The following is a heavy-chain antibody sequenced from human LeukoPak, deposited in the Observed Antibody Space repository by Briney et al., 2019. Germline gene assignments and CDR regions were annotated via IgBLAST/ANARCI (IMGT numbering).Heavy chain of an antibody. Sequence: GGPLRLSCAASGVTFSSHWMRCARQAPGKGLEWVANIKEDGSEKYYVDSVEGRFTISRDNAKNSLYLQMNSLRAEDTAVYYCASQFWWAAVAGTALDYWGQGALVTVSS. CDR3: ASQFWWAAVAGTALDY. CDR2: IKEDGSEK. V-gene: IGHV3-7*05. J-gene: IGHJ4*02. CDR1: GVTFSSHW. D-gene: IGHD6-19*01.